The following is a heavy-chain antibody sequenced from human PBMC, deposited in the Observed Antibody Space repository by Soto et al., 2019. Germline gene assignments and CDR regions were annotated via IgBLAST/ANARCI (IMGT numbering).Heavy chain of an antibody. V-gene: IGHV2-70*11. J-gene: IGHJ4*02. CDR2: IDWDDGK. CDR1: GFSFTTRGMC. D-gene: IGHD1-7*01. CDR3: ARLITGTASFDY. Sequence: SGPTLVNPTQTLTLTCTFSGFSFTTRGMCVSWIRQPPGKALEWLARIDWDDGKYYSTSLKTRLTIPKDTSKNQVVLTMTNMDPVDTATYYCARLITGTASFDYWGQGALVTVSS.